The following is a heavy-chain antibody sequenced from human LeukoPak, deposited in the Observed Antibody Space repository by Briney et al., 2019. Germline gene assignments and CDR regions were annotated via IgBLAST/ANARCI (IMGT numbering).Heavy chain of an antibody. CDR1: GYTFTGYY. V-gene: IGHV1-2*02. CDR2: INPNSGGT. Sequence: ASVKVSCKASGYTFTGYYIHWVRQAPGQGLEWMGWINPNSGGTNYAQKFQGRVTMTRDTSISTAYMELSRLRSDDTAVYYCARDTDTAMVTGFDYWGQGTLVTVSS. J-gene: IGHJ4*02. CDR3: ARDTDTAMVTGFDY. D-gene: IGHD5-18*01.